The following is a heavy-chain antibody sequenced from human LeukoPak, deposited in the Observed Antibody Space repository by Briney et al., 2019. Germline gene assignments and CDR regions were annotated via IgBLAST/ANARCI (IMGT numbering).Heavy chain of an antibody. Sequence: ASETLSLTCAVSADSFSSDYWTWIRQPPGKGLEWIGYISYIGSTNNNPSLKSQVTISLGMSKNQFSLKLSSVTAADTAVYYCARDLVTVTKGFDIWGQGTMVSVSS. J-gene: IGHJ3*02. D-gene: IGHD4-17*01. CDR3: ARDLVTVTKGFDI. CDR1: ADSFSSDY. V-gene: IGHV4-59*01. CDR2: ISYIGST.